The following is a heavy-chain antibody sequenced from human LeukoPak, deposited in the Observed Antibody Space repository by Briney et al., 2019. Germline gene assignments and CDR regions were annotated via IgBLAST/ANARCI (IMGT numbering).Heavy chain of an antibody. CDR2: ISSSSSYI. Sequence: GGSLRLSCAASGFTFSSYSMNWVRQAPGKGLEWVSSISSSSSYIYYADSVKGRFTISRDNAKNSLYLQMNSLRAEDTAVYYCARDERYCTSTSCYVFDCWGQGTLVTVSS. D-gene: IGHD2-2*01. J-gene: IGHJ4*02. V-gene: IGHV3-21*01. CDR3: ARDERYCTSTSCYVFDC. CDR1: GFTFSSYS.